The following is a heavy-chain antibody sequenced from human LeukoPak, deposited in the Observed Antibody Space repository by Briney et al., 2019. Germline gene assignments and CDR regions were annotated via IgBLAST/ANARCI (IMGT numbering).Heavy chain of an antibody. CDR2: IIPIFGTA. CDR1: GVTSSIYA. CDR3: ARDPVSPYCSSAGCYSLENS. Sequence: SVSVSCKPSGVTSSIYAISWVPHAPGEGLEWIGGIIPIFGTANYAQKFQGRVTISTDESTSTAYMELSSLRSEDTAVYYCARDPVSPYCSSAGCYSLENSWGQGTLVTVSS. V-gene: IGHV1-69*05. D-gene: IGHD2-2*02. J-gene: IGHJ4*02.